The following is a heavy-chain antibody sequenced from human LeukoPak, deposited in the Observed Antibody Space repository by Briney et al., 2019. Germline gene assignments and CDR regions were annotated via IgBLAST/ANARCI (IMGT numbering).Heavy chain of an antibody. CDR1: GGSISSSSYY. CDR2: IYYSGST. V-gene: IGHV4-39*07. CDR3: ARVVAVAGDAFDI. D-gene: IGHD6-19*01. J-gene: IGHJ3*02. Sequence: SETLSLTCTVSGGSISSSSYYWGWIRQPPGKGLEWIGSIYYSGSTYYNPSLKSRVTISVDRSKNQFSLKLSSVTAADTAVYYCARVVAVAGDAFDIWGQGTMVTVSS.